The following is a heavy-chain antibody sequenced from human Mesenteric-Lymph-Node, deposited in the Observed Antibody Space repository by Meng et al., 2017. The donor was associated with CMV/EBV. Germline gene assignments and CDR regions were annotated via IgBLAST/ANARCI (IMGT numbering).Heavy chain of an antibody. CDR3: ATYHRGPDYFLDH. CDR2: ISKGGSET. D-gene: IGHD4/OR15-4a*01. J-gene: IGHJ4*02. Sequence: CAASGFMFSTYAMSWVRQAPGKGLEWVSVISKGGSETYYADSMKGRFTISRDDSSNMVYLQMSSLRDDDTATYFCATYHRGPDYFLDHWGQGTLVTVSS. V-gene: IGHV3-23*03. CDR1: GFMFSTYA.